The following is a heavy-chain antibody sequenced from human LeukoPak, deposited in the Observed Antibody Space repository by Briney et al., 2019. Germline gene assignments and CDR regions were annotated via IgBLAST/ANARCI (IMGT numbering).Heavy chain of an antibody. J-gene: IGHJ4*02. V-gene: IGHV3-21*01. D-gene: IGHD6-6*01. CDR2: ISSSSSYI. Sequence: PGGSLRLSCAASGFTFSSYGMSWVRQAPGKGLEWVSSISSSSSYIYYADSVKGRFTISRDNAKNSLYLQMNSLRAEDTAVYYCARDRFAYSSSSIFDYWGQGTLVTVSS. CDR1: GFTFSSYG. CDR3: ARDRFAYSSSSIFDY.